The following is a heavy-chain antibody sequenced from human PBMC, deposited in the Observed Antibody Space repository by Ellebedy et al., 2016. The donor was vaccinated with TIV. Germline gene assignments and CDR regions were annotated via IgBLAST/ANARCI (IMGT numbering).Heavy chain of an antibody. CDR1: GFTFTSSA. CDR3: AADSDFWSGYYNYYYYGMDV. Sequence: SVKVSCXASGFTFTSSAVQWVRQARGQRLEWIGWIVVGSGNTNYAQKFQERVTITRDMSTSTAYMELSSLRSEDTAVYYCAADSDFWSGYYNYYYYGMDVWGQGTTVTVSS. D-gene: IGHD3-3*01. V-gene: IGHV1-58*01. J-gene: IGHJ6*02. CDR2: IVVGSGNT.